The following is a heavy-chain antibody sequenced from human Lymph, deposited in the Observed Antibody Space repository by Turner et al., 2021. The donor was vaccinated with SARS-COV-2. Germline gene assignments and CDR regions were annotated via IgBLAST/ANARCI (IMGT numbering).Heavy chain of an antibody. Sequence: QVQLVQSGAEVKKPGASVMVSCQASGYTFTSYGISWVRQAPGQGLEWMGWISVYNGNTNYAQKLQGRVTMPTDTSTSTAYMELRSLRSDDTAVYYCARFTASVEVTGRYFDYWGQGTLVTVSS. CDR1: GYTFTSYG. CDR2: ISVYNGNT. CDR3: ARFTASVEVTGRYFDY. J-gene: IGHJ4*02. D-gene: IGHD6-19*01. V-gene: IGHV1-18*01.